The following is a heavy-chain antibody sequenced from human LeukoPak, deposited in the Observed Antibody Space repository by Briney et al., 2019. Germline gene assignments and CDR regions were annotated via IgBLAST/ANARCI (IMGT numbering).Heavy chain of an antibody. Sequence: SETLSLTCALYGVSFSGYYWSWIRQPPRKGLEWIVEINHSGSTNYNPSLKSRVTISVDTSKNQFSLKLSSVTAADTAVYYCARYCSGGSCYSGYGMDVWGKGTTVTVSS. CDR1: GVSFSGYY. CDR3: ARYCSGGSCYSGYGMDV. V-gene: IGHV4-34*01. CDR2: INHSGST. J-gene: IGHJ6*04. D-gene: IGHD2-15*01.